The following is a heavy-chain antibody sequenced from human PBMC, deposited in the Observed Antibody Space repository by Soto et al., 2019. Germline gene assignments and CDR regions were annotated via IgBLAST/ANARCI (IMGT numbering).Heavy chain of an antibody. CDR1: GSRFSNYV. J-gene: IGHJ4*02. CDR3: AREGRGKKAGYNGLVSLGY. D-gene: IGHD2-2*02. Sequence: QVQLGQSGAEVKKPGSSLKVSCKVSGSRFSNYVISWVRQAPGHGLEWLGRIIPIFNSTKYAQSFQGRVTITADKSTSTASLELSSLRSDDTAVYYCAREGRGKKAGYNGLVSLGYWGQGTLVTVSS. CDR2: IIPIFNST. V-gene: IGHV1-69*06.